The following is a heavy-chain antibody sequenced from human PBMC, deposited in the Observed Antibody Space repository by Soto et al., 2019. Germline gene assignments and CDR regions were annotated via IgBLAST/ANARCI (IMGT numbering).Heavy chain of an antibody. J-gene: IGHJ6*02. CDR3: AKGRSYYYYYGVDV. CDR2: IIDSGGST. Sequence: PGGSLRLSSAASGFKVSSNDMSWVRQAPGKGLEWVSDIIDSGGSTYYADSVKGRFTISRDNSKSTLYLQMNSLRAEDTALYYCAKGRSYYYYYGVDVWGQGTTVTVSS. CDR1: GFKVSSND. V-gene: IGHV3-23*01.